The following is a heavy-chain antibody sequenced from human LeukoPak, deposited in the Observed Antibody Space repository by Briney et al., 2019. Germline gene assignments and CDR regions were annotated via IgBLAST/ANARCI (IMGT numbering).Heavy chain of an antibody. J-gene: IGHJ4*02. CDR1: GYTFTSYG. D-gene: IGHD3-16*02. V-gene: IGHV1-18*01. Sequence: ASVKVSCKASGYTFTSYGISWVRQAPGQGLEWMGWISAYNGNTNYAQKLQGRVTMPTDTSTSTAYMELRSLRSDDTAVYYCAREPLWGSYRRYYFDYWGQGTLVTVSS. CDR2: ISAYNGNT. CDR3: AREPLWGSYRRYYFDY.